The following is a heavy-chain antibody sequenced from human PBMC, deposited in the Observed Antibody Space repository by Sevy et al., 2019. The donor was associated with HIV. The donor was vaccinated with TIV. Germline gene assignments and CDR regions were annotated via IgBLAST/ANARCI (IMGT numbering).Heavy chain of an antibody. Sequence: ASVKVSCKASGYTFTGDYLHWVRQAPGQGLEWMGRVYPHSGGTNYAQTFQGRVTMTRETSISTPYMELSRLRSDDTAVYYCASDGGGGTTNSGMDVWGQGTTVTVSS. CDR3: ASDGGGGTTNSGMDV. CDR1: GYTFTGDY. J-gene: IGHJ6*02. D-gene: IGHD1-7*01. CDR2: VYPHSGGT. V-gene: IGHV1-2*06.